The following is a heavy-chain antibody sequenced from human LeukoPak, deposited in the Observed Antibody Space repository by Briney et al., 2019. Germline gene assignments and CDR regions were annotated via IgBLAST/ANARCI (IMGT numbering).Heavy chain of an antibody. CDR2: ISSSGGTM. J-gene: IGHJ5*02. V-gene: IGHV3-48*01. Sequence: GGSLRLSCAVSGFTFSTYSMNWVRQAPGKDLEWVSYISSSGGTMYYADSVKGRFTISRDNAKNSLYLQMNSLGVEDTAVYYRARDKRSVNWFDPWGLGTLVTVSS. D-gene: IGHD4-17*01. CDR1: GFTFSTYS. CDR3: ARDKRSVNWFDP.